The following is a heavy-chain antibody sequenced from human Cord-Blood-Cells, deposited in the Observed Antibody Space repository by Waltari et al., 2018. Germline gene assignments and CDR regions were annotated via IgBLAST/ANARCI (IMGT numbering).Heavy chain of an antibody. CDR1: GFTFSSYG. D-gene: IGHD1-26*01. Sequence: QVQLVESGGGVVQPGRSLRLSCAASGFTFSSYGMHWVRQAPGRGLEWVAVISYDGSNKDYADSVKGRFTISRDNSKNTLYLQMNSLRAEDTAVYYCAKVGVGATKDGYWGQGTLVTVSS. V-gene: IGHV3-30*18. J-gene: IGHJ4*02. CDR3: AKVGVGATKDGY. CDR2: ISYDGSNK.